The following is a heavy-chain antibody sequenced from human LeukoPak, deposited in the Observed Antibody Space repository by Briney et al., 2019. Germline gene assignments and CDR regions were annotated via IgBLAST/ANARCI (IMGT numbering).Heavy chain of an antibody. V-gene: IGHV3-11*01. D-gene: IGHD6-19*01. CDR3: ARDSSGWYYFDY. CDR1: GFTFSDYY. J-gene: IGHJ4*02. CDR2: ISSSGGTK. Sequence: RSGGSLRLSRAASGFTFSDYYMSWIRQAPGKGLEWVSYISSSGGTKYYADSVKGRFTISRDNAKNSLYLQMNSLRAEDTAVYYCARDSSGWYYFDYWGQGTLVSVSS.